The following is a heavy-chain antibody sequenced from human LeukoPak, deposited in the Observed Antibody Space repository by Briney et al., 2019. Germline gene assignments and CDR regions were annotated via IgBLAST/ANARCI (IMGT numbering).Heavy chain of an antibody. J-gene: IGHJ4*02. CDR1: GYTFTSQG. Sequence: ASVKVSCKASGYTFTSQGISWVRQAPGQGLEWMGWINTYNGKTNYAQKLQGRVTMTTDTSTSTAYMELRSLRSDDTAVCYCARVSRSGSYYIRGYYFDYWGQGTLVTVSS. CDR3: ARVSRSGSYYIRGYYFDY. D-gene: IGHD3-10*01. CDR2: INTYNGKT. V-gene: IGHV1-18*01.